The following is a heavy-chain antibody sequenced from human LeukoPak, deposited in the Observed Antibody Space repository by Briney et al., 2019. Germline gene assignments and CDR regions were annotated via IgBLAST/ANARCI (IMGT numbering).Heavy chain of an antibody. J-gene: IGHJ4*02. CDR2: ISSSSSYM. CDR1: GFTLSYYS. D-gene: IGHD1-26*01. V-gene: IGHV3-21*01. Sequence: PGGSLRLSCAASGFTLSYYSMNWVRQAPGKGLEWVSSISSSSSYMYYADSVKGRFTISRDNAKNSSYLQMNSLRAEDTAVYYCARDPRGSPPQYSDYWGQGTLVTVSS. CDR3: ARDPRGSPPQYSDY.